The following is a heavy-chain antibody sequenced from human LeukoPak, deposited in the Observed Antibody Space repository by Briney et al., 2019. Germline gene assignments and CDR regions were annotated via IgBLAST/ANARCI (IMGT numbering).Heavy chain of an antibody. Sequence: GGSLRLSCAGSGYTFDDYGMRWVRQAPGKGLEWVAGINWNGGSTGYAASVKGRCTISRDNAKDALYLEMNSLRAEDTAFYYCVRLGRDGYTYGAAYWGQGILVTVSS. CDR1: GYTFDDYG. D-gene: IGHD5-24*01. CDR3: VRLGRDGYTYGAAY. J-gene: IGHJ1*01. V-gene: IGHV3-20*04. CDR2: INWNGGST.